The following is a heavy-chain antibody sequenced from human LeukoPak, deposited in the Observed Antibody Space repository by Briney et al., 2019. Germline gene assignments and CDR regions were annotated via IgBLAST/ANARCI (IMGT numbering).Heavy chain of an antibody. Sequence: PSETLSLTCTVSGGSISSYYWSWIRQPPGKGLEWIGYIYYSGSTNYNPSLKSRVTISVDTSKNQFSLKLSSVTAADTAVYYCARGPYYYGSGSYYYWGQGTLVTASS. D-gene: IGHD3-10*01. J-gene: IGHJ4*02. CDR3: ARGPYYYGSGSYYY. CDR1: GGSISSYY. V-gene: IGHV4-59*01. CDR2: IYYSGST.